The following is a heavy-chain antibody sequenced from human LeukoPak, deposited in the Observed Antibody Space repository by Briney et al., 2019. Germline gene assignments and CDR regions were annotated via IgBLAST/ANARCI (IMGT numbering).Heavy chain of an antibody. CDR3: AKGRDYGDY. CDR2: INQDGREK. CDR1: GFTFR. J-gene: IGHJ4*02. V-gene: IGHV3-7*01. Sequence: GGSLRLSCAVSGFTFRMTWVRQVTGKGLQWVANINQDGREKYYMDSMKGRLNISRDNTENSVFLQLTSLRLEDTGIYFCAKGRDYGDYWGQGTLVAVSS.